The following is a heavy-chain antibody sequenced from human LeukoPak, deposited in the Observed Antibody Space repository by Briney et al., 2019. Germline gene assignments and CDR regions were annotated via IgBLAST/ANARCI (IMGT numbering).Heavy chain of an antibody. D-gene: IGHD1-7*01. Sequence: SETLSLTCAVYGGSFSGYYWSWIRQPPGKGLEWIGEINHSGSTNYNPSLKSRVTISVDTSKNQFPLKLSSVTAADTAVYYCARGHWYNWNYFLDYWGQGTLVTVSS. CDR1: GGSFSGYY. CDR2: INHSGST. J-gene: IGHJ4*02. CDR3: ARGHWYNWNYFLDY. V-gene: IGHV4-34*01.